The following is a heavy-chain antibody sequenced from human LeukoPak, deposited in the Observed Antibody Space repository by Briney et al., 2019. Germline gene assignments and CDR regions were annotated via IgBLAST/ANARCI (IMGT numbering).Heavy chain of an antibody. CDR1: GFTFSSYE. J-gene: IGHJ4*02. CDR2: ISSSTSTI. CDR3: AKSGTRSSWSPRVKTYLDY. Sequence: GGSLRLSCAASGFTFSSYEMNWVRQAPGKGLEWVSYISSSTSTIYYADSVKGRFTISRDNAKNSLYLQMNSLRAEDTAVYYCAKSGTRSSWSPRVKTYLDYWGQGTLVTVSS. D-gene: IGHD6-13*01. V-gene: IGHV3-48*03.